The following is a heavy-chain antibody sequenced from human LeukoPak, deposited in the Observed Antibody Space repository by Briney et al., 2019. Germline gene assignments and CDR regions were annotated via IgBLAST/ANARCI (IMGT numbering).Heavy chain of an antibody. CDR2: INHSGGT. V-gene: IGHV4-34*01. CDR3: ARETAMASGTSKFDY. Sequence: PSETLSLTCAVYGGSFSGYYWSWIRQPPGKGLEWIGEINHSGGTNYNPSLKSRVTISVDTSKNQFSLKLSSVTAADTAVYYCARETAMASGTSKFDYWGQGTLVTVSS. D-gene: IGHD5-18*01. CDR1: GGSFSGYY. J-gene: IGHJ4*02.